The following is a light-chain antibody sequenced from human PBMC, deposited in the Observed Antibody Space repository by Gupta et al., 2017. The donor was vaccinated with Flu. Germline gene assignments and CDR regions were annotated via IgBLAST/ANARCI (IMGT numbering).Light chain of an antibody. J-gene: IGKJ1*01. CDR2: AAS. V-gene: IGKV1-12*01. CDR3: QESVSFPRT. Sequence: GDRVTITCRASQDIRSWLAWYQQKPGKAPQLLIYAASGLQSGVPSRFCGSGSGTDFTLTISSLQPEDFATYYCQESVSFPRTFGQGTKVEMK. CDR1: QDIRSW.